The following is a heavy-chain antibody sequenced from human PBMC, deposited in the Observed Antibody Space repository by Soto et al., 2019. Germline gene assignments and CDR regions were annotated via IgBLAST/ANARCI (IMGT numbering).Heavy chain of an antibody. Sequence: ASVKVSCKASGYTFTSYDINWVRQATGQGLEWMGWMNPNSGNTSYAQKFQGRVTMTRNTSISTAYMELSSLRSEDTAVYYCARSWRNWFDPWGQGTLVTVSS. CDR3: ARSWRNWFDP. V-gene: IGHV1-8*01. CDR1: GYTFTSYD. CDR2: MNPNSGNT. J-gene: IGHJ5*02. D-gene: IGHD5-12*01.